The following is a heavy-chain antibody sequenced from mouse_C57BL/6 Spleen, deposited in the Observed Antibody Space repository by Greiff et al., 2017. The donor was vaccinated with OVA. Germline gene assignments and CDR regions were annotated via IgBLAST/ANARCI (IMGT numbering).Heavy chain of an antibody. CDR2: IDPETGGT. J-gene: IGHJ2*01. V-gene: IGHV1-15*01. D-gene: IGHD1-1*01. CDR3: TRGVTTVVAKDDD. CDR1: GYTFTDYE. Sequence: VQLQQSGAELVRPGASVTLSCKASGYTFTDYEMHWVKQTPVHGLEWIGAIDPETGGTAYNQKFKGKATLTADKSASTAYMELRSLTSEDSAVNDWTRGVTTVVAKDDDWGKGTTLTVSS.